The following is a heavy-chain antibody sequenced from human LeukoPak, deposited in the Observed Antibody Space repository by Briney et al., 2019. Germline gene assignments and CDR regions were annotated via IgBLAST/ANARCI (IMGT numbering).Heavy chain of an antibody. CDR3: ARDSITTGGTVYNWFDP. CDR2: ISHDGSIK. J-gene: IGHJ5*02. CDR1: GFTFSDYA. V-gene: IGHV3-30-3*01. D-gene: IGHD1-14*01. Sequence: GGSLRLSCATSGFTFSDYAMHWVRQAPGKGLEWVAVISHDGSIKFSADSVKGRFTISRDNSKSTLYLQMNSLRDEDTALYYCARDSITTGGTVYNWFDPWAREPWSPSPQ.